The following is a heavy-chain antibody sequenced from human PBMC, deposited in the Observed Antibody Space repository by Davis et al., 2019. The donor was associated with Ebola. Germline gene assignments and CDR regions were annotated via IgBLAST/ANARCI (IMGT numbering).Heavy chain of an antibody. D-gene: IGHD3-3*01. CDR1: GFTFSNAW. V-gene: IGHV3-15*01. CDR2: IKSKTDGGTT. Sequence: GGSLRLSCAASGFTFSNAWMSWVRQAPGKGLEWVGRIKSKTDGGTTDYAAPVKGRFTISRDDSKNTLYLQMNSLKTEDTAVYYCARDVMKYDFWSGYYTDYYYGMDVWGQGTTVTVSS. J-gene: IGHJ6*02. CDR3: ARDVMKYDFWSGYYTDYYYGMDV.